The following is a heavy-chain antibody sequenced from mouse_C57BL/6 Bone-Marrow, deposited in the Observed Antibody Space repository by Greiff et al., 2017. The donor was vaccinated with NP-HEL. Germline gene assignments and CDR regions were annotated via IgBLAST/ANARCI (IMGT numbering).Heavy chain of an antibody. D-gene: IGHD4-1*01. J-gene: IGHJ2*01. CDR2: IFPGSGST. V-gene: IGHV1-75*01. Sequence: QVQLQQSGPELVKPGASVKISCKASGYTFTDYYINWVKQRPGQGLEWIGWIFPGSGSTYYNEKFKGKATLTVDKSSSTAYMFLSSLTSEDSAVYFCARGGLTGTLYFDYWGQGTTLTVSS. CDR3: ARGGLTGTLYFDY. CDR1: GYTFTDYY.